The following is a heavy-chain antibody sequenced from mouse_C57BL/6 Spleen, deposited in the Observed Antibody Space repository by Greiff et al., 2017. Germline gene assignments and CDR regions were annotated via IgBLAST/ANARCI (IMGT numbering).Heavy chain of an antibody. J-gene: IGHJ1*03. CDR1: GYTFTSYW. CDR3: TRARLITTVGGDWYFDV. V-gene: IGHV1-52*01. D-gene: IGHD1-1*01. CDR2: IDPSDSEI. Sequence: QVQLQQPGAELVRPGSSVKLSCTASGYTFTSYWMSWVQQRPIQGLEWIGNIDPSDSEIHYTQKFKDKATLTVDKSSSTAYLQLSSLTSEDSAVYYCTRARLITTVGGDWYFDVWGTGTTVTVSS.